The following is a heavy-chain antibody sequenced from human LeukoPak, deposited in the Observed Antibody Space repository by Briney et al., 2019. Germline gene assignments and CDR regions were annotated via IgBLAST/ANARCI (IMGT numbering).Heavy chain of an antibody. Sequence: RSGGSLRLSCAASGFTFSNAWMSWVRQAPGKGLEWVGRIKSKTDGGTTDYAAPVKGRFTISRDDSKTTLYLQMNSLKTEDTAVYYCTTDRRDWNDDWFDPWGQGTLVTVSS. D-gene: IGHD1-1*01. J-gene: IGHJ5*02. CDR2: IKSKTDGGTT. CDR1: GFTFSNAW. CDR3: TTDRRDWNDDWFDP. V-gene: IGHV3-15*01.